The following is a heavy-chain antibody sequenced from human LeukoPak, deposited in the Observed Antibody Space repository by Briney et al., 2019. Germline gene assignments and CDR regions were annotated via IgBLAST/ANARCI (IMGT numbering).Heavy chain of an antibody. V-gene: IGHV3-23*01. D-gene: IGHD4-17*01. J-gene: IGHJ6*03. CDR1: GFAYISYA. CDR2: ISGSGGST. Sequence: GGSLRPSRAASGFAYISYAASWGRQAPGRGLEWVSAISGSGGSTYYADSVRGRFTIPIDNSKNTLYLQMKSLRAEDTAVYYCAILGGYGEYYYYDMAVWVEWARVTVSS. CDR3: AILGGYGEYYYYDMAV.